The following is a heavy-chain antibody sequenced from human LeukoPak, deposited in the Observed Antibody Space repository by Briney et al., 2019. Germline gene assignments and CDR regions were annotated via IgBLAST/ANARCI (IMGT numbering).Heavy chain of an antibody. J-gene: IGHJ3*02. Sequence: GGSLRLSCAASGFTFSSYSMNWVRQAPGKGLEWVSYISSSSSTIYYADSVKGRFTISRDNAKNTLYLQMNSLRAEDTAVYYCAKFDGYNDAFDIWGQGTMVTVSS. CDR3: AKFDGYNDAFDI. CDR2: ISSSSSTI. D-gene: IGHD5-24*01. CDR1: GFTFSSYS. V-gene: IGHV3-48*01.